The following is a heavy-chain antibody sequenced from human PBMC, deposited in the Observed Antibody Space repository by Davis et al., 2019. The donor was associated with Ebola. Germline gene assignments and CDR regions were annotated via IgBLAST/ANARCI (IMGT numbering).Heavy chain of an antibody. J-gene: IGHJ5*02. V-gene: IGHV5-51*01. CDR2: IYPGDSDT. CDR3: ARLGGDYCSSTSYSPYNWFDP. CDR1: GYSFTSYW. Sequence: GESLKISCKGSGYSFTSYWIGWVRQMPGKGLEWMGIIYPGDSDTRYSPSFQGQVTISADKSISTAYLQWSSLKASDTAMYYCARLGGDYCSSTSYSPYNWFDPWGQGTLVTVSS. D-gene: IGHD2-2*01.